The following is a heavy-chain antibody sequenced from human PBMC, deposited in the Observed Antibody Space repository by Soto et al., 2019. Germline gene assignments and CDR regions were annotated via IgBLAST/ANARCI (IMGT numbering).Heavy chain of an antibody. CDR1: GFTFSSYA. V-gene: IGHV3-23*01. CDR2: ISGSGGST. J-gene: IGHJ3*02. D-gene: IGHD3-22*01. Sequence: PVGSLRLSCAASGFTFSSYAMSWVRQAPGKGLEWVSAISGSGGSTYYADSVKGRFTISRDNSKNTLYMQMNSLRAEDTAVYYCAKGVQVTMLVVINDAFDIWGQGTMVTVSS. CDR3: AKGVQVTMLVVINDAFDI.